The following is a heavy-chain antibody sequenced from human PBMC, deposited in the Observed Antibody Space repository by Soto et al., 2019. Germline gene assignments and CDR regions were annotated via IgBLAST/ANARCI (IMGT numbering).Heavy chain of an antibody. V-gene: IGHV3-23*01. CDR1: GFNFAKFA. CDR3: AKELDIVLLVHAAFDC. CDR2: IGGGGSTT. J-gene: IGHJ4*02. D-gene: IGHD2-8*01. Sequence: SWGSLRLSCAASGFNFAKFAMNWVRQAPGQGLEWVSAIGGGGSTTYYADSVKGRFTISRDNSRNTVHLQIDSLRAEDTAIYYCAKELDIVLLVHAAFDCWGKGIPVTVSS.